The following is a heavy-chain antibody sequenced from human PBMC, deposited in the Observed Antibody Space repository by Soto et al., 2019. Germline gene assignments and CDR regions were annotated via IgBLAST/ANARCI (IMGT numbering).Heavy chain of an antibody. Sequence: PGGSLRLSCAASGFTFSSYSMNWVRQAPGKGLEWVSYISSSSSTIYYADSVKGRFTISRDNAKNSLYLQMNSLRDEDTAVYYCARDREPPKGWLQLNWFDPWGQGTLVTVSS. CDR2: ISSSSSTI. CDR3: ARDREPPKGWLQLNWFDP. J-gene: IGHJ5*02. V-gene: IGHV3-48*02. CDR1: GFTFSSYS. D-gene: IGHD5-12*01.